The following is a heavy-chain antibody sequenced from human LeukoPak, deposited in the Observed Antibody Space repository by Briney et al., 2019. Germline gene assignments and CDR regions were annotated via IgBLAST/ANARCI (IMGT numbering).Heavy chain of an antibody. CDR2: IYSSGST. CDR3: ARTIPKIAVAGIWNYYYGMDV. D-gene: IGHD6-19*01. V-gene: IGHV4-4*07. Sequence: SESLSLTCTVDGGSISSYYWGWIRQPGGKGLGLVGRIYSSGSTNTNPSRKSRVTLSVDPSKSQFSLKLSFVTPADTAVYYCARTIPKIAVAGIWNYYYGMDVWGQGTTVTVSS. J-gene: IGHJ6*02. CDR1: GGSISSYY.